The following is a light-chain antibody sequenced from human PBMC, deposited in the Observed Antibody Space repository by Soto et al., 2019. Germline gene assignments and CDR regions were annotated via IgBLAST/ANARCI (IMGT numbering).Light chain of an antibody. Sequence: EIGLTQSPVTLSLYPGARAPISCRTSQSVRSSYLAWYPQKPGQAPRLLIHSASSRATGIPDRFSGSGSGTDFTLTISRLEPEDFEVYYCQQYSSSTLTFGGGTKVDIK. CDR3: QQYSSSTLT. J-gene: IGKJ4*01. V-gene: IGKV3-20*01. CDR1: QSVRSSY. CDR2: SAS.